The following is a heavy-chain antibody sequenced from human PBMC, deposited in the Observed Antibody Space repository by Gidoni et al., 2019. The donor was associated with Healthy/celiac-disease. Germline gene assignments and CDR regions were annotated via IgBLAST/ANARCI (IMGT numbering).Heavy chain of an antibody. J-gene: IGHJ5*02. Sequence: QVQLVQSGAEVKKPGASVKVSCKASGYTFTGYYMHWGRQAPGQGLEWMGWINPNSGGTNDAQKFQGRVTMTRDTSISTAYMELSRLRSDDTAVYYCARDPVAYCGGDCWFDPWGQGTLVTVSS. CDR1: GYTFTGYY. CDR3: ARDPVAYCGGDCWFDP. V-gene: IGHV1-2*02. D-gene: IGHD2-21*02. CDR2: INPNSGGT.